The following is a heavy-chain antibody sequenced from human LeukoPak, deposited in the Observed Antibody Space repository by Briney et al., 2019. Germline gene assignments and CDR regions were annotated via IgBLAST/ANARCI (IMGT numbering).Heavy chain of an antibody. D-gene: IGHD3-3*01. CDR1: GYSFTGYY. CDR2: TNPNSGGT. CDR3: ARVYYDFWSGSNYYFDY. J-gene: IGHJ4*02. Sequence: ASVKVSCKASGYSFTGYYMHWVRQAPGQGLEWMGRTNPNSGGTNYAQKFQGRVTMTRDTSISTDYMELSGLRSDDTAVYYCARVYYDFWSGSNYYFDYCGQGTLVTVSS. V-gene: IGHV1-2*06.